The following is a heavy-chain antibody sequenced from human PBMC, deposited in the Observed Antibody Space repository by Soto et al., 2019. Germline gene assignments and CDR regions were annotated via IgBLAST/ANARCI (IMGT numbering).Heavy chain of an antibody. V-gene: IGHV4-34*01. Sequence: SKTLSLTCAVYGGSICGYFWSWIRQPPGKGLEWIGEINHSGTTNYNPSLKSRVTISVDTSKNQFSLNVNSLTAADTAIYYCARGPLWFGESWGQG. CDR1: GGSICGYF. D-gene: IGHD3-10*01. CDR2: INHSGTT. CDR3: ARGPLWFGES. J-gene: IGHJ1*01.